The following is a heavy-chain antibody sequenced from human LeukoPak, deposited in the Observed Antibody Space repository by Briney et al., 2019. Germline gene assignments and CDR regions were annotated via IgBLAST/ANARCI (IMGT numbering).Heavy chain of an antibody. V-gene: IGHV1-69*06. CDR2: IIPIFGTA. D-gene: IGHD6-13*01. J-gene: IGHJ4*02. CDR3: ASLGSSSWPDY. CDR1: GGTFRSYA. Sequence: ASVKVSCKASGGTFRSYAISWVRQAPGQGLEWMGGIIPIFGTANYAQKFQGRVTITADKSTSTAYMELSSLRSEDTAVYYCASLGSSSWPDYWGQGTLVTVSS.